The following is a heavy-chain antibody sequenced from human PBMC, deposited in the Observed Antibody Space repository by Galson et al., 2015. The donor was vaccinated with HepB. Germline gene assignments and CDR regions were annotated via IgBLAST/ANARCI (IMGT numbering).Heavy chain of an antibody. Sequence: SLRLSCAASGFTFSSYAMHWVRQAPGKGLEWVAVISYDGSNKYYADSVKGRFTISRDNSKNTLYLQMNSLRAEDTAVYYCATAVDTAMVSMGEEVDYWGQGTLVTVSS. J-gene: IGHJ4*02. D-gene: IGHD5-18*01. V-gene: IGHV3-30*04. CDR2: ISYDGSNK. CDR3: ATAVDTAMVSMGEEVDY. CDR1: GFTFSSYA.